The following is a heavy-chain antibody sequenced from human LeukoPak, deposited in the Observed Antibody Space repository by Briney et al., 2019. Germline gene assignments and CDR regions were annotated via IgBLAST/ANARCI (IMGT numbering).Heavy chain of an antibody. J-gene: IGHJ3*02. CDR2: ISGSGTIT. V-gene: IGHV3-23*01. Sequence: PGGSLRLSCGASGFTFSRYATSWVRQAPGKGLEWVSGISGSGTITLYAASVKGRFTISRDNSKNTLYLRMDSLRAEDTAIYYCAKAPVGAILLSAFDIWGQGTMVTVSS. CDR1: GFTFSRYA. CDR3: AKAPVGAILLSAFDI. D-gene: IGHD1-26*01.